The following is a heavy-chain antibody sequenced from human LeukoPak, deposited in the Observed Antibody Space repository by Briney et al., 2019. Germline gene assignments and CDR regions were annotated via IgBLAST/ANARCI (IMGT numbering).Heavy chain of an antibody. Sequence: PSETLSLTCTVSGGSISSYYWSWIRQPPGKGLEWIGYIYYSGSTNYNPSLKSRVTISVDTSKNQFSLKLSSVTAADTAVYYCASVGIYSPEIYYYYMDVWGKGTTVTVSS. CDR3: ASVGIYSPEIYYYYMDV. CDR2: IYYSGST. J-gene: IGHJ6*03. D-gene: IGHD1-14*01. CDR1: GGSISSYY. V-gene: IGHV4-59*01.